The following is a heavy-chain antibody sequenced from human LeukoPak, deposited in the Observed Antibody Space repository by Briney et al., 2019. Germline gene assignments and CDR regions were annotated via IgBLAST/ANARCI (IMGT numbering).Heavy chain of an antibody. CDR3: ARANINWLRSPGTLYYLDY. CDR2: VHSSGGT. CDR1: DDSITKYH. Sequence: SSETLSLTCSVSDDSITKYHWGWIRQPPGKGLEWIGCVHSSGGTYYNPSLETQVTVSLHTSAKQLSLRLTSVTAADTAVYFCARANINWLRSPGTLYYLDYWGLGTLVTVSS. D-gene: IGHD1-20*01. V-gene: IGHV4-4*07. J-gene: IGHJ4*02.